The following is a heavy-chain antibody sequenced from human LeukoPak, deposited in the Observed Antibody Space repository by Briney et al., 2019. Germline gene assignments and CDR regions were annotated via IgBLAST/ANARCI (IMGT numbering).Heavy chain of an antibody. CDR1: GFTFSDYY. D-gene: IGHD1-1*01. J-gene: IGHJ4*02. CDR2: ISKSGSDT. Sequence: GGSLRLSCAAFGFTFSDYYMTWIRQAPGKGLEWVSYISKSGSDTNLVDSVKGRFTISRDNAKNSLYLQMNSLRAEDTAVYYCARVGATGTADYWGQGTLVTVSS. V-gene: IGHV3-11*06. CDR3: ARVGATGTADY.